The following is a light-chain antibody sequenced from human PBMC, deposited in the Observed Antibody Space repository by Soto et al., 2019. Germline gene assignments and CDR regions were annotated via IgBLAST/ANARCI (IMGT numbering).Light chain of an antibody. J-gene: IGKJ1*01. CDR3: QHYNSYSEA. Sequence: DIQMTQSPSPLSGSVGDRVTITCRASQTISSWLAWYQQKPRKAPKLLIYKASTLKSGVPSRFSGSGSGTEFTLTISSLQPDDFATDDCQHYNSYSEAFGQGTKVELK. V-gene: IGKV1-5*03. CDR2: KAS. CDR1: QTISSW.